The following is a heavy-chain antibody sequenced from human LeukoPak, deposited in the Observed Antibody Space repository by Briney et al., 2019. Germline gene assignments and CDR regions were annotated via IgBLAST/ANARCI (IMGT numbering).Heavy chain of an antibody. Sequence: PSETLSLTCTVSGGSISSSSYYWGWIRQPPGKGLEWIGSIYYSGRTYYNPSLKSRVTISVDTSKNQFSLKLSSVTAADTAVYYCARKYCSSTSCYYAYWGQGTLVTVSS. CDR1: GGSISSSSYY. V-gene: IGHV4-39*01. CDR2: IYYSGRT. CDR3: ARKYCSSTSCYYAY. J-gene: IGHJ4*02. D-gene: IGHD2-2*01.